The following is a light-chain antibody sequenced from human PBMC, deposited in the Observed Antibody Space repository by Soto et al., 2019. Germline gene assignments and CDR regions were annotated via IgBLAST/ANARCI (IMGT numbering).Light chain of an antibody. CDR2: GAS. CDR1: QRISSN. CDR3: QQYNIWPPYT. V-gene: IGKV3-15*01. Sequence: EIVMTQSPATLSVSPGERATLYCKASQRISSNLAWYQQKPGQPPRLLIYGASTRASGIPARFSGSGSGTEFTLTISGLQSEDFALYYCQQYNIWPPYTFAQGTKLEIK. J-gene: IGKJ2*01.